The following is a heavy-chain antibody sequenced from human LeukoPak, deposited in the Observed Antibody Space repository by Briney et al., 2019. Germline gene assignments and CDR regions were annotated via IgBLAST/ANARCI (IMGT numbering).Heavy chain of an antibody. D-gene: IGHD6-25*01. V-gene: IGHV4-34*01. J-gene: IGHJ4*01. CDR3: ARGAPQSRQSLYSSGLFDS. CDR1: VGSFSGYY. CDR2: INQRGMT. Sequence: PSGALSLTCAFYVGSFSGYYWSGIRQPPGKGVEWVGEINQRGMTKYNLCLKSRVTISVDTCKNQFSLKFRSVTAADRALCYLARGAPQSRQSLYSSGLFDSSGHG.